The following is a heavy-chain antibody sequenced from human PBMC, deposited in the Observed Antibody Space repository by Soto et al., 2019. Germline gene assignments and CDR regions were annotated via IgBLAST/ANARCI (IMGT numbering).Heavy chain of an antibody. J-gene: IGHJ3*02. V-gene: IGHV4-31*03. CDR2: IYYSGST. Sequence: QVQLQESGPGLVKPSQTLSLTCTVSGGSISSGGYYWSWIRQHPGKGLEWIGYIYYSGSTYYNPSLKSRVTISGDTSKNQSSLMLSSVTAADTAGYYCAIPILTGYYTDAFDIWGQGTMVTVSS. CDR1: GGSISSGGYY. D-gene: IGHD3-9*01. CDR3: AIPILTGYYTDAFDI.